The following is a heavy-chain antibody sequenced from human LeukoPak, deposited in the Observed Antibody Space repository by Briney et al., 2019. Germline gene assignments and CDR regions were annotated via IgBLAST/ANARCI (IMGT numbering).Heavy chain of an antibody. CDR2: IKSKNDGGTT. J-gene: IGHJ4*02. CDR1: GITLSNYG. D-gene: IGHD3-22*01. CDR3: MTDYYYDSSGYPFGGGFDY. V-gene: IGHV3-15*01. Sequence: GGSLRLSCAVSGITLSNYGMSWVRQAPGKGLEWVGRIKSKNDGGTTDYTAPVKGRFTISRDDSKNTLYLQMNSLKTEDTAVYYCMTDYYYDSSGYPFGGGFDYWGQGTLVTVSS.